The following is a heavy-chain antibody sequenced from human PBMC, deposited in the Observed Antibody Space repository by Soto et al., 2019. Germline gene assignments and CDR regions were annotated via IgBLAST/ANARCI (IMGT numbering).Heavy chain of an antibody. J-gene: IGHJ6*02. CDR1: GGTFSSYA. CDR2: IIPIFGTA. V-gene: IGHV1-69*12. Sequence: QVQLVQSGAEVKKPGSSVKVSCKASGGTFSSYAISWVRQAPGQGLEWMGGIIPIFGTANYAQKFQGRVTITADESTSTANMELSSLRSEDTAVYYCATNLAYCGGDCYLHYYYGMDVWGQGTTVTVSS. D-gene: IGHD2-21*02. CDR3: ATNLAYCGGDCYLHYYYGMDV.